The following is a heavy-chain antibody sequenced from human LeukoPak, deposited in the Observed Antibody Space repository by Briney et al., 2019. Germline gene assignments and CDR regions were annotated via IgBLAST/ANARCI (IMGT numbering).Heavy chain of an antibody. CDR1: GYDFATYW. CDR2: IYPGDSDT. Sequence: GESLMISCQGCGYDFATYWIGWVRQMPGKGLEWMGKIYPGDSDTKYSPSFQGQVTISADKSIGSAYLQWCSLKSSDTAMYYCARLPQDYYYHGMDVWGQGTTVSVS. V-gene: IGHV5-51*01. CDR3: ARLPQDYYYHGMDV. J-gene: IGHJ6*02.